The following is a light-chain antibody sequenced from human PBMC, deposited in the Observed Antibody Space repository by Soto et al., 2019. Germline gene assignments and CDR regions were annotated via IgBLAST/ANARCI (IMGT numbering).Light chain of an antibody. CDR3: QQAASLPQT. V-gene: IGKV1-33*01. Sequence: DIQMTQSPSSLSASIGDNVTMTCQASQDITNYLNWYQQKAGKPPKLLIFDAFSLEEGVPSRFSGSGSGTDFTLSITSLRPEDLGTYYCQQAASLPQTFSPGTTVDVK. CDR1: QDITNY. J-gene: IGKJ3*01. CDR2: DAF.